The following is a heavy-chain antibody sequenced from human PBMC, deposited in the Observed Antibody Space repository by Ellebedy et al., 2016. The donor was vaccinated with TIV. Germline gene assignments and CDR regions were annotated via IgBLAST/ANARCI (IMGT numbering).Heavy chain of an antibody. J-gene: IGHJ5*02. CDR3: ARERRDGYNFRFDP. CDR1: RFTFSTYT. V-gene: IGHV3-30*01. CDR2: ISFDGSNK. Sequence: PGGSLRLSCAASRFTFSTYTMHWVRQTPGKGLEWVAVISFDGSNKYYADSVKGRFTISRDNSKNTLYLQMNSLRNEDTAVYYCARERRDGYNFRFDPWGQGTLVTVSS. D-gene: IGHD5-24*01.